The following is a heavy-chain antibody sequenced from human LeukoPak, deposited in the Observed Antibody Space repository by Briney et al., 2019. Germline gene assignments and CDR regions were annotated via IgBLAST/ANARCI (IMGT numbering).Heavy chain of an antibody. CDR1: GGTFSSYA. CDR3: AREPNQTYYYDSSDAFDI. D-gene: IGHD3-22*01. Sequence: ASVKVSCKASGGTFSSYAISWVRQAPGQGLEWMGGIIPIFGTANYAQKFQGRVTSTTDESTSTAYMELSSLRSEDTAVYYCAREPNQTYYYDSSDAFDIWGQGTMVTVSS. CDR2: IIPIFGTA. J-gene: IGHJ3*02. V-gene: IGHV1-69*05.